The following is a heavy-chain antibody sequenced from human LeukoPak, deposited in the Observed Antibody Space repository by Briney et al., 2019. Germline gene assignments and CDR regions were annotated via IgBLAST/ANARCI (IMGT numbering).Heavy chain of an antibody. V-gene: IGHV3-23*01. Sequence: PGGSLRLSCAASGFTFSSYAMSWVRQAPGKGLEWVSAISGSGASTYYADSVKGRFTISRDNSKNTLYLQVNSLRAEDTAVYFCARGGSDTAMAHDYWGQGTLVTVSS. D-gene: IGHD5-18*01. CDR3: ARGGSDTAMAHDY. CDR2: ISGSGAST. CDR1: GFTFSSYA. J-gene: IGHJ4*02.